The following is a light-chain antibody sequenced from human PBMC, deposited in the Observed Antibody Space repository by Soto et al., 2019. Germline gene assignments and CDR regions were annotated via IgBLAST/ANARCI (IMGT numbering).Light chain of an antibody. Sequence: EIVMTQSPATLSLSPGERCNLSCRASQTIDNTLAWYQRKPGQAPRLLIYDASTRATGIPDRFRGSGSGTEFTLTIGSLQSEDFAVYYCQQYSDWPPWTFGQGTKVDIK. J-gene: IGKJ1*01. CDR3: QQYSDWPPWT. V-gene: IGKV3-15*01. CDR2: DAS. CDR1: QTIDNT.